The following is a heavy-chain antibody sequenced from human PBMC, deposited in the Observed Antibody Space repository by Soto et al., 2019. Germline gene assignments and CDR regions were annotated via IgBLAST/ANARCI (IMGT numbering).Heavy chain of an antibody. J-gene: IGHJ2*01. Sequence: PGGSLRLSCEASGFTFSSYGMHWVRQAPGKGLEWVAIIWYDGSKKFYADSVKGRFTISRDNAKNSLYLQMNSLRAEDTAVYYCARDRYSYGYWYFDLWGRGTLVTVSS. V-gene: IGHV3-33*01. CDR3: ARDRYSYGYWYFDL. D-gene: IGHD5-18*01. CDR1: GFTFSSYG. CDR2: IWYDGSKK.